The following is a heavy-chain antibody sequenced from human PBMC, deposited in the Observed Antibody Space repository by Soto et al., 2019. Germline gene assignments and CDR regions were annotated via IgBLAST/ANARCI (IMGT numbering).Heavy chain of an antibody. CDR1: GFTFSTYA. D-gene: IGHD2-21*02. Sequence: QVQLVESGGGVVQPGRSLRLSCAASGFTFSTYAMHWVRQAPCKGLEWVAVISYDGSNKYYADSVKGRFTISRDNSKNTLYLQMNSLRAEDTAVYYCARDPVSYCGGDCYSGDVYYFDYWGQGTLVTVSS. V-gene: IGHV3-30-3*01. CDR3: ARDPVSYCGGDCYSGDVYYFDY. CDR2: ISYDGSNK. J-gene: IGHJ4*02.